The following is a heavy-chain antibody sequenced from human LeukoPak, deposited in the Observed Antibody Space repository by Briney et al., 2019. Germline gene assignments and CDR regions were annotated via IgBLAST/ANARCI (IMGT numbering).Heavy chain of an antibody. D-gene: IGHD6-13*01. Sequence: ASVKVSCEVSGYTLTELFMHWVRQAPGKGVEWMGGFDPEDGETIYAQKLQGRGTMTEDTSTDTAYMELSSLRSEDTAVYCCATAAAAGYIGYWGQGTLVTVSS. J-gene: IGHJ4*02. CDR3: ATAAAAGYIGY. V-gene: IGHV1-24*01. CDR1: GYTLTELF. CDR2: FDPEDGET.